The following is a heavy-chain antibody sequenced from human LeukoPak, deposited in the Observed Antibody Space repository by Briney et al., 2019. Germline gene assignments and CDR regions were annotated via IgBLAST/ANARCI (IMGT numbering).Heavy chain of an antibody. CDR1: GLTFSSYA. V-gene: IGHV3-23*01. Sequence: PGGSLRLSCAASGLTFSSYAMNWVRQAPGKGLEWVSSISGSGANTYYADSVKVRFTISRDNSKNTLYLQMNSLRAEDTAVYYCARDLGQLWLGNYYYYYGMDVWGQGTTVTVSS. CDR3: ARDLGQLWLGNYYYYYGMDV. D-gene: IGHD3-16*01. J-gene: IGHJ6*02. CDR2: ISGSGANT.